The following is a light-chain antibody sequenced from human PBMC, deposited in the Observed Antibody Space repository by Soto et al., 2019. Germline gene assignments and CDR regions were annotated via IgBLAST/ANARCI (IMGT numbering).Light chain of an antibody. Sequence: EIVTTQSPATLSVSPGERATLSCRASRSVSNNLAWYQQKPGQAPRLLIYDASNRATGIPARFSGSGSVTDFTLTISSLEPEDFAVYYCQQRSNWATFGPGTKVD. CDR3: QQRSNWAT. CDR2: DAS. CDR1: RSVSNN. V-gene: IGKV3-11*01. J-gene: IGKJ3*01.